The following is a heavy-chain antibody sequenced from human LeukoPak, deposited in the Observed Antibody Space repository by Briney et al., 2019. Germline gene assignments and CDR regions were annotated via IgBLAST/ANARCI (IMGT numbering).Heavy chain of an antibody. CDR2: INPNSGGT. D-gene: IGHD6-19*01. CDR3: ARGGGIVVTAVAGGFDY. Sequence: ASVKVSCKASVYTFTGYYMHWVRQAPGQGLEWMGWINPNSGGTNYAQKFQGWVTMTRDTSISTAYMELSRLRSDDTAVYYCARGGGIVVTAVAGGFDYWGQGTLVTVSS. J-gene: IGHJ4*02. V-gene: IGHV1-2*04. CDR1: VYTFTGYY.